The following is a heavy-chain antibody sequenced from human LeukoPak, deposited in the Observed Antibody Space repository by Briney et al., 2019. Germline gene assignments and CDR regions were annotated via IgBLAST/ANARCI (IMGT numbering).Heavy chain of an antibody. V-gene: IGHV3-30*18. CDR1: GFTFSSYG. J-gene: IGHJ4*02. Sequence: GRSLRLSCAASGFTFSSYGMHWVRQAPGKGLEWVAVIWYGGSNKYYADSVKGRFTISRDNSKNTLYLQMNSLRAEDTAVYYCAKEETPYSSSWPGLGDWGQGTLVTVSS. CDR2: IWYGGSNK. D-gene: IGHD6-13*01. CDR3: AKEETPYSSSWPGLGD.